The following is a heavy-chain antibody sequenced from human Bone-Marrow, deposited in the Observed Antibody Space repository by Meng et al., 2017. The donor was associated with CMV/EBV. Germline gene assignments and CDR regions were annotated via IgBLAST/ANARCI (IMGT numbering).Heavy chain of an antibody. J-gene: IGHJ3*01. CDR3: AGDCSSTSCCS. CDR2: ISSSSSYI. Sequence: GESLKISCTASGFTFSSYSMNWVRQAPGKGLEWVSSISSSSSYIYYADSVKGRFTISRDNAKNSLYLQMNSLRAEDTAVYYCAGDCSSTSCCSWGQGTMVTVSS. CDR1: GFTFSSYS. D-gene: IGHD2-2*01. V-gene: IGHV3-21*01.